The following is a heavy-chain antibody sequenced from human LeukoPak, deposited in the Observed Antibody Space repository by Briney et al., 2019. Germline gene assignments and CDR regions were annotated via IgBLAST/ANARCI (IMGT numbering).Heavy chain of an antibody. CDR2: INGDGSTT. D-gene: IGHD3-10*01. CDR1: GFTFSTYW. Sequence: GGSLRLSCTASGFTFSTYWINWIRKSPGKGLVWVALINGDGSTTTHADSVKGRFTISRDNAKNTAYLQMNSLRDEDTAVYFCARDYAGSPDYWGQGTLVTVSS. CDR3: ARDYAGSPDY. V-gene: IGHV3-74*03. J-gene: IGHJ4*02.